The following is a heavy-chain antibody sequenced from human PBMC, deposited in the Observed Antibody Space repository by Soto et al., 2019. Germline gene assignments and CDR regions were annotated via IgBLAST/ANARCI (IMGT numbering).Heavy chain of an antibody. J-gene: IGHJ6*03. CDR2: MNPNSGNT. V-gene: IGHV1-8*01. CDR3: ARGIGYCSSTSCYRHYYYYMDV. D-gene: IGHD2-2*01. CDR1: GYTFTSYD. Sequence: QVQLVQSGAEVKKPGASVKVSCKASGYTFTSYDINWVRQATGQGLEWMGWMNPNSGNTGYAQKFQGRVTMNRNTSISTAYMELSSLRSEDTAVYYCARGIGYCSSTSCYRHYYYYMDVWGKGTTVTVSS.